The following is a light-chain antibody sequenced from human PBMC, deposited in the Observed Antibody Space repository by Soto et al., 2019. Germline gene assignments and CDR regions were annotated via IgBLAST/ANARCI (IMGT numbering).Light chain of an antibody. CDR2: KAS. J-gene: IGKJ1*01. V-gene: IGKV1-5*03. CDR3: QQYNGYRWT. CDR1: QTISSW. Sequence: DIQITQSPSTLSGSVGDRGTITCRASQTISSWLAWYQQKPGKAPKRLIYKASTLKSGVPSRFSGSGSGTEFTLTISSLQPDPFATYYCQQYNGYRWTFGQGTKVDIK.